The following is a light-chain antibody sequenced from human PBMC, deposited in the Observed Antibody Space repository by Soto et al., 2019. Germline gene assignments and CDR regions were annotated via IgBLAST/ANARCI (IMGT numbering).Light chain of an antibody. J-gene: IGLJ2*01. Sequence: QSALTQPPSASGSPGQSVTISCTGTSSDVGGYNSVSWYQQHPGKAPKLMIYEVSKRPSGVPDRFSGSKSGNTASLTVSGLQPGDEADYYCGSYAGTTNSVVFGGGTKLTVL. CDR1: SSDVGGYNS. CDR2: EVS. CDR3: GSYAGTTNSVV. V-gene: IGLV2-8*01.